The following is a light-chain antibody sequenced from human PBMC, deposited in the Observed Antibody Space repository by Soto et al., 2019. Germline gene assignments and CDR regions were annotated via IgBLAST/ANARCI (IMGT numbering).Light chain of an antibody. CDR2: DAS. V-gene: IGKV1-5*01. CDR3: QQYNSYPYT. CDR1: QRISSW. Sequence: DIQMTQSPSTLSASVGDRVTITCRASQRISSWLAWYQQKPGKAPKLLIYDASSLESGVPSRFSGSGSGTEFTLTISSLQPDDFATYYCQQYNSYPYTFGQGTQLEIK. J-gene: IGKJ2*01.